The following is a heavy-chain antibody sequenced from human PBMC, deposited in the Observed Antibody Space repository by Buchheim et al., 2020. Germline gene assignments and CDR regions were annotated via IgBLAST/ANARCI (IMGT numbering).Heavy chain of an antibody. CDR3: TSISGTSSLDN. Sequence: EVQLVESGGDLVKPGGSLRLSRAASGFTVTNAWMNWVRQAPGKGLEWVGRIRSKSDGGTTDFATPVKGRFTISRDDSENTLYLQMNSLRTEDTAMYYCTSISGTSSLDNWGQGTL. CDR2: IRSKSDGGTT. J-gene: IGHJ4*02. CDR1: GFTVTNAW. V-gene: IGHV3-15*01. D-gene: IGHD1-20*01.